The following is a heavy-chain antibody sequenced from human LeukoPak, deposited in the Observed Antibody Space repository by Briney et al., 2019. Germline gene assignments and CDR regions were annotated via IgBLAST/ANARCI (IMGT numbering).Heavy chain of an antibody. Sequence: ASVKVSCKASGYTFTSYYMHWVRQAPGQGLEWMGIINPSGGSTSYAQKFQGRVTMTRDTSTSTVYMELSSLRSEDTVVYYCARPINYYDSSGYYDDYYYYGMDVWGQGTTVTVSS. D-gene: IGHD3-22*01. V-gene: IGHV1-46*01. CDR2: INPSGGST. CDR1: GYTFTSYY. J-gene: IGHJ6*02. CDR3: ARPINYYDSSGYYDDYYYYGMDV.